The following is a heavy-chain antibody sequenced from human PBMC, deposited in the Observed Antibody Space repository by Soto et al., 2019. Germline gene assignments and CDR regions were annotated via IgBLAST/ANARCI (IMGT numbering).Heavy chain of an antibody. V-gene: IGHV3-7*03. CDR3: AGDVYDILTGYHNGWFDP. J-gene: IGHJ5*02. D-gene: IGHD3-9*01. Sequence: PGGSLRLSCAASGFTFSSYWMSWGRQAPGKGLEWVANIKQDGSEKYYVDSVKGRFTISRDNAKNSLYLQMNSLRAEDTAVYYCAGDVYDILTGYHNGWFDPWGQGTLVTVSS. CDR2: IKQDGSEK. CDR1: GFTFSSYW.